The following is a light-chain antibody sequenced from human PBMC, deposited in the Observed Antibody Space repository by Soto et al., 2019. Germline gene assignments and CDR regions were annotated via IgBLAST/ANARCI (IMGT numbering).Light chain of an antibody. V-gene: IGKV3-20*01. CDR1: QSVSSSY. CDR3: QQYCSSPIT. CDR2: GAS. Sequence: EIVLTQSPGTLSLSPGERATLSCRASQSVSSSYLAWYQQKPGQAPRLLIYGASSRATGIPDWFSGSGSGTDFTLTISRLEPEDVSVYYCQQYCSSPITFGQGTRLEIK. J-gene: IGKJ5*01.